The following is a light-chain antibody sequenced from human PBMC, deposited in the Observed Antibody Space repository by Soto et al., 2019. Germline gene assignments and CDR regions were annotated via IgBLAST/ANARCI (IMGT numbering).Light chain of an antibody. J-gene: IGKJ4*02. CDR1: QSVSSY. V-gene: IGKV3-15*01. CDR3: KQYDSSPRT. Sequence: IVMTHSPATLSVSPGERATLYCRASQSVSSYLAWYQHKPGQAHKLLIYGASTRATGIPARFSGSGSGTEFTLTIRSLQSEDFAVYYCKQYDSSPRTFGGGTKVDIK. CDR2: GAS.